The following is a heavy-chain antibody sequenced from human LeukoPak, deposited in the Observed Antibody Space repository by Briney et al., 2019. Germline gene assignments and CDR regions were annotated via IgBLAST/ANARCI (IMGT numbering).Heavy chain of an antibody. V-gene: IGHV1-69*01. D-gene: IGHD1-26*01. Sequence: ASVKVSCKASGGTFSSYAISWVRQAPGQGLEWMGGIIPIFGTANYAQKFQGRVTITADESTSTAYMELSCLRSEDTAVYYCARVGAATADYWGQGTLVTVSS. CDR1: GGTFSSYA. CDR3: ARVGAATADY. J-gene: IGHJ4*02. CDR2: IIPIFGTA.